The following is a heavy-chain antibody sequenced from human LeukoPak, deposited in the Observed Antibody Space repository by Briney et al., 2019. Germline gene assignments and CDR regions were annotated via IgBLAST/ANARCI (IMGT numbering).Heavy chain of an antibody. CDR2: IYYSGST. CDR3: ARRGKNSSSWYPRDYYYYGMDV. D-gene: IGHD6-13*01. V-gene: IGHV4-39*01. CDR1: GGSISSSSYY. J-gene: IGHJ6*02. Sequence: KPSETLSLTCTVSGGSISSSSYYWGWIRQPPGKGLEWIGSIYYSGSTYYNPSLKSRVTISVDTSKNQFSLKLSSVTAADTAVYYCARRGKNSSSWYPRDYYYYGMDVWGQGTTVTVSS.